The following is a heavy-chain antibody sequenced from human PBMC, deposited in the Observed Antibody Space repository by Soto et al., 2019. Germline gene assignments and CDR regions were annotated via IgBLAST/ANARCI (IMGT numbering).Heavy chain of an antibody. Sequence: GGSLRLSCAASGFTFSSYAMSWVRQAPGKGLEWVSGISASGGSTDYADSVKGRFTISRDNSKNTLYVQMNSLRAEDTAVYYCAKTPYSSSWYYFDYWGQGTPVTVSS. CDR1: GFTFSSYA. J-gene: IGHJ4*02. CDR3: AKTPYSSSWYYFDY. V-gene: IGHV3-23*01. D-gene: IGHD6-13*01. CDR2: ISASGGST.